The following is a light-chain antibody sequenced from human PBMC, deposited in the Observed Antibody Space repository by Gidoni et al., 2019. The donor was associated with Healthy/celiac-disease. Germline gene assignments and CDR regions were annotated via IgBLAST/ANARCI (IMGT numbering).Light chain of an antibody. V-gene: IGKV3-15*01. CDR2: CAS. CDR1: QRVSSN. Sequence: DIVQPQSLATLSVASGERATLSCRASQRVSSNLAWYQQKPGQAPRLLIYCASTRPTGIPARFSGSGSWTEFTLTISSLQSEDFAAYYCQQYNNWPPYTFGQGTKLEIK. J-gene: IGKJ2*01. CDR3: QQYNNWPPYT.